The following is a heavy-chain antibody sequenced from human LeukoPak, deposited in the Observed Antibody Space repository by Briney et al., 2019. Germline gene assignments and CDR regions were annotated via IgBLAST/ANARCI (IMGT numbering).Heavy chain of an antibody. CDR3: ARDARLGESEMYYFDY. CDR2: IYYSGST. Sequence: PSQTLFLTCTVSGGPISSYYWSWIRQPPGKGLEWIGYIYYSGSTNYNPSLKSRVTISVDTSKNQFSLKLSSVTAADTAVYYCARDARLGESEMYYFDYWGQGTLVTVSS. J-gene: IGHJ4*02. CDR1: GGPISSYY. D-gene: IGHD3-16*01. V-gene: IGHV4-59*01.